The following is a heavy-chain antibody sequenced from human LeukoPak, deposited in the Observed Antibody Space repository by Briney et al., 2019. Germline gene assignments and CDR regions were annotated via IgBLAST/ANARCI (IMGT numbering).Heavy chain of an antibody. CDR3: TTRGLRYFDWLLDAFDI. Sequence: GGSLRLSCAASGFTFSNAWMSWVRQAPGKGLEWVGRIKSKTDGGTTDYAAPVKGRFTISRDDSKNTLYLQMYSLKTEDTAVYYCTTRGLRYFDWLLDAFDIWGQGTMVTVPS. CDR1: GFTFSNAW. V-gene: IGHV3-15*01. D-gene: IGHD3-9*01. CDR2: IKSKTDGGTT. J-gene: IGHJ3*02.